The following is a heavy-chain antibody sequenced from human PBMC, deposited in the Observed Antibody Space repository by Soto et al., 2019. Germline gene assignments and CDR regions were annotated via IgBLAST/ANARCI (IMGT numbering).Heavy chain of an antibody. CDR3: ARGADIVLMVYAENPYYYYYYMDV. CDR1: GYTFTSYA. D-gene: IGHD2-8*01. CDR2: INAGNGNT. J-gene: IGHJ6*03. V-gene: IGHV1-3*01. Sequence: QVQLVQSGAEVKKPGASVKVSCKASGYTFTSYAMHWVRQAPGQRLEWMGWINAGNGNTKYSQKFQGRVTITRATSASTGYMELSSLRSEDTAVYYCARGADIVLMVYAENPYYYYYYMDVWGKGTTVTVSS.